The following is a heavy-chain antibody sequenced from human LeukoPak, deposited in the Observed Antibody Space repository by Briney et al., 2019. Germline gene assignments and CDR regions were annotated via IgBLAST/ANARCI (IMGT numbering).Heavy chain of an antibody. CDR1: GAAFTKYG. J-gene: IGHJ4*02. CDR3: ATEGFYY. CDR2: ISRSGDIT. Sequence: PGGSLRRYCSASGAAFTKYGMKWVRQAAGAGLEYISGISRSGDITHYADSVKGRFTISRDNVQNTLYLQMNSLRADDTALYYCATEGFYYWGPGTQVTVSS. V-gene: IGHV3-23*01.